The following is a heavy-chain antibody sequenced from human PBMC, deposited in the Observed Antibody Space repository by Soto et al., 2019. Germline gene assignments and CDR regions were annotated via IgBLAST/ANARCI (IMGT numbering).Heavy chain of an antibody. J-gene: IGHJ4*02. CDR1: GSTFSSYV. CDR2: ISGSGSNT. V-gene: IGHV3-23*01. Sequence: PGGSLRLSCVASGSTFSSYVMSWVRQAPGKGLEWVSLISGSGSNTYYTDSVKGRFTISRDNSQNTLFLQMNSLRAEDTAVYYCAKEKPTTTCFDFRGQGTLVTAPQ. D-gene: IGHD1-1*01. CDR3: AKEKPTTTCFDF.